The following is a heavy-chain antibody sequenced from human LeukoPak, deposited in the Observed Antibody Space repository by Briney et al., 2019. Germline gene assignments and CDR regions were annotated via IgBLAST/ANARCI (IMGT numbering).Heavy chain of an antibody. CDR2: LYSDGST. Sequence: QPGGSLRLFCAASGFTVSSCYMSWVRQAPGKGLEWVSVLYSDGSTFYADSVKGRFTISRDNSKNTLHLQMNNLRAEDTAVYYCARAAYDSNGFTANHDYWGQGTLVTVSS. D-gene: IGHD3-22*01. J-gene: IGHJ4*02. CDR3: ARAAYDSNGFTANHDY. CDR1: GFTVSSCY. V-gene: IGHV3-53*01.